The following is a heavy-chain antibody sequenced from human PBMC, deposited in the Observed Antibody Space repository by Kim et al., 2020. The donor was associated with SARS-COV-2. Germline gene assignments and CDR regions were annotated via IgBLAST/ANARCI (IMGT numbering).Heavy chain of an antibody. V-gene: IGHV3-23*01. CDR1: GFTFNNYA. J-gene: IGHJ1*01. CDR3: AKVTSGSSGWFEYFQH. CDR2: ISDSGGST. Sequence: GGSLRLSCAASGFTFNNYAMSWVRQAPGKGLEWVSGISDSGGSTKYADSVKGRFSISRDNSKNTLYLQMDSLRAEDTAVYYCAKVTSGSSGWFEYFQHWGQSTLVTVSS. D-gene: IGHD6-19*01.